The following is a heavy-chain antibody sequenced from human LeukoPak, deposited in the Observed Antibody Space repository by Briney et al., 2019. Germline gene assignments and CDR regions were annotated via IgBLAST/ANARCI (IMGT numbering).Heavy chain of an antibody. Sequence: GGSLRLSCAASGFTFSSYSMNWVRQAPGKGLEWVSSISTSSSYIYYADSEKGRFTISRDNAKNSLYLQMNSLRAEDTAVYYCARDLSSIAARLDYWGQGTLVTVSS. CDR1: GFTFSSYS. CDR2: ISTSSSYI. D-gene: IGHD6-6*01. V-gene: IGHV3-21*01. J-gene: IGHJ4*02. CDR3: ARDLSSIAARLDY.